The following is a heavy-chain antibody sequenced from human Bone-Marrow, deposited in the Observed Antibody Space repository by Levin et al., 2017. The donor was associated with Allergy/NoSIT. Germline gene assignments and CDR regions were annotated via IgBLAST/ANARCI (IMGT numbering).Heavy chain of an antibody. CDR3: VRDFSYAVDV. D-gene: IGHD2/OR15-2a*01. V-gene: IGHV3-73*01. Sequence: GESLKISCAASGFTFSGSAMNWVRQASGKGLEWVGHIRSKPNNHATTYAESVKGRFTISRDDSKNTAYLQMNSLKAEDTAVYYCVRDFSYAVDVWGQGTTVTVSS. CDR2: IRSKPNNHAT. J-gene: IGHJ6*02. CDR1: GFTFSGSA.